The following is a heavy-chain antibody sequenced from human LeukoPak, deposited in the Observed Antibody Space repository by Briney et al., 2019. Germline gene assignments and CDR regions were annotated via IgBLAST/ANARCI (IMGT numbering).Heavy chain of an antibody. J-gene: IGHJ6*03. CDR2: LSGDCGST. CDR1: GFTFDDYA. CDR3: AKDLAMVVTLYYYYMDV. D-gene: IGHD4-23*01. V-gene: IGHV3-43*02. Sequence: RGGSLRISCAASGFTFDDYAMHWVRQAPGKGLEWVSLLSGDCGSTYYADSVKGRFTISRDNSKNSLYLQMNSLRTEDTALYYCAKDLAMVVTLYYYYMDVWGKGTTVTVSS.